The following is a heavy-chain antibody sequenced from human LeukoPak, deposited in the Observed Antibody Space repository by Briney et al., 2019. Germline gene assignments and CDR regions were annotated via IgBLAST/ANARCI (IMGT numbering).Heavy chain of an antibody. V-gene: IGHV3-53*01. Sequence: GGSLRLSCAASGFTVSSNYVSWVRQAPGKGLEWVSVTYSGGSTYYADSVKGRFTISRDKSKNTLYLQMNSLRAEDTAMYYCASTLVGTTSGYSWGQGTLVIVSS. J-gene: IGHJ5*02. CDR1: GFTVSSNY. CDR3: ASTLVGTTSGYS. CDR2: TYSGGST. D-gene: IGHD1-26*01.